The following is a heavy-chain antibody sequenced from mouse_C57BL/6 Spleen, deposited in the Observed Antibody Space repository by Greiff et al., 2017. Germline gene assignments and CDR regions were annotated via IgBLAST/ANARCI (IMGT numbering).Heavy chain of an antibody. CDR2: IYPGDGDT. V-gene: IGHV1-82*01. Sequence: QVQLQQSGPELVKPGASVKISCKASGYAFSSSWMNWVKQRPGKGLEWIGRIYPGDGDTNYNGKFKGKATLTADQSSSTAYMQHSSLTSEDSAVCFFARRDPYAMDYWGQGTSVTVSS. J-gene: IGHJ4*01. CDR3: ARRDPYAMDY. CDR1: GYAFSSSW. D-gene: IGHD3-3*01.